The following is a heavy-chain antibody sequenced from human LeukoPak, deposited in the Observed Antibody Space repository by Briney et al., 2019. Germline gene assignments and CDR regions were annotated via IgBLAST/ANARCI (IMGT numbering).Heavy chain of an antibody. J-gene: IGHJ4*02. CDR1: GYTFTSYD. V-gene: IGHV1-24*01. Sequence: ASVKVSCKASGYTFTSYDINWVRQAPGKGLEWMGGFDPEDGETIYAQKFQGRVTTTEDTSTDTAYMELSSLRSEDTAVYYCATNVLRYFDWPDYWGQGTLVTVSS. CDR3: ATNVLRYFDWPDY. CDR2: FDPEDGET. D-gene: IGHD3-9*01.